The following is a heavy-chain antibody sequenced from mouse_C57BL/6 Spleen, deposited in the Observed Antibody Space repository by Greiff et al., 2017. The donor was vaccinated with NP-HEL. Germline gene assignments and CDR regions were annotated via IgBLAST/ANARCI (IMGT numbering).Heavy chain of an antibody. CDR2: ISDGGSYT. CDR3: AREYYYGSSWGY. Sequence: EVMLVESGGGLVKPGGSLKLSCAASGFTLSSYAMSWVRQTPEKRLEWVATISDGGSYTYYPDNVKGRLTISRDNAKNNLYLQMSHLKSEDTAMYYCAREYYYGSSWGYWGQGTSVTVSS. J-gene: IGHJ4*01. V-gene: IGHV5-4*01. D-gene: IGHD1-1*01. CDR1: GFTLSSYA.